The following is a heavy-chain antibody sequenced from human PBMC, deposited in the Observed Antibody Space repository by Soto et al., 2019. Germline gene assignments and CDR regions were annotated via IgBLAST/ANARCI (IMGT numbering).Heavy chain of an antibody. CDR3: ARAVYYDYVWGSYHYYYGMDV. V-gene: IGHV4-39*01. J-gene: IGHJ6*02. CDR2: IYYSGST. CDR1: GGSISSSSYY. D-gene: IGHD3-16*02. Sequence: PSETLPLTCTVSGGSISSSSYYWGWIRKPPGKGLEWIGSIYYSGSTYYNPSLKSRVTISVDTSKNRFSLKLSSVTAADTAVYYCARAVYYDYVWGSYHYYYGMDVWGQGTTVTVSS.